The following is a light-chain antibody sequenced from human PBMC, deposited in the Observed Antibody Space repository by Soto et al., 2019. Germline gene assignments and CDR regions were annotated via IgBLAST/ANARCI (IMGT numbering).Light chain of an antibody. CDR2: EVS. CDR3: SSYKSSRTLYV. Sequence: QSLLSEPASVSGSPGHSITISCTGTSSDVGGYNYVSWYQQHPGKAPKLMIYEVSNRPSGVSNRFSGSKSGNTASLTISGLQAEDEADYYCSSYKSSRTLYVFGTGTKVTVL. J-gene: IGLJ1*01. CDR1: SSDVGGYNY. V-gene: IGLV2-14*01.